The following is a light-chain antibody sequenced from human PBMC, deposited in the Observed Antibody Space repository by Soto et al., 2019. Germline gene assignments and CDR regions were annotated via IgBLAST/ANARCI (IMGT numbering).Light chain of an antibody. V-gene: IGKV1-39*01. Sequence: DIQMTQYPSSLSAAVGDRVTITCRASQDINKYLNWYHQTPGKAPKLLIFSTSTLYSGVPSRFSGSRSGTDFTLTISSLQPEDFATYYCQQSYSSPYTFGQGTKVEIK. CDR3: QQSYSSPYT. CDR2: STS. J-gene: IGKJ2*01. CDR1: QDINKY.